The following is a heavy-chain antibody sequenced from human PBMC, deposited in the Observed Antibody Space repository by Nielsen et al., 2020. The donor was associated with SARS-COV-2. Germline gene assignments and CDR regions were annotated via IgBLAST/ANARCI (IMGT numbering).Heavy chain of an antibody. V-gene: IGHV3-9*01. CDR1: GFTFDDYA. CDR2: ISWNSGSI. J-gene: IGHJ6*02. CDR3: ARDTGQYQLPNYYYYGMDV. D-gene: IGHD2-2*01. Sequence: GGSLRLSCAASGFTFDDYAMHWVRQAPGKGLEWVSGISWNSGSIGYADSVKGRFTISRDNSKNTLYLQMNSLRAEDTAVYYCARDTGQYQLPNYYYYGMDVWGQGTTVTVSS.